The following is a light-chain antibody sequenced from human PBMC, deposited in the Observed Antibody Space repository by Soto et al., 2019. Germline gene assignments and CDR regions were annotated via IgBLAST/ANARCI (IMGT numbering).Light chain of an antibody. CDR1: QSISSW. V-gene: IGKV1-5*03. CDR2: KAS. CDR3: QQYNTYPWT. J-gene: IGKJ1*01. Sequence: DIQITQSPSTLSASVGDRVTITCRASQSISSWLAWYQQKPGKAPNLLIYKASNLESGLPSRFSGSGSGTQITLTISTLQADDFATYYCQQYNTYPWTFGQGPKVAIK.